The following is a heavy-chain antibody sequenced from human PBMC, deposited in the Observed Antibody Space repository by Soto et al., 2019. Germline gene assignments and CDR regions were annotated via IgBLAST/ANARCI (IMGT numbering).Heavy chain of an antibody. J-gene: IGHJ4*02. CDR3: ARGYSIAY. Sequence: EVQLVESGGGLVQPGGSLRLSCAASGFTFSSYWMTWVRQAPGKGLEWVANIKQSGSETYYVDSVKGRFTISRDDAKNALYLQMNTLRAEDTAVYFCARGYSIAYWGQGTLVTVSS. CDR1: GFTFSSYW. V-gene: IGHV3-7*03. D-gene: IGHD5-18*01. CDR2: IKQSGSET.